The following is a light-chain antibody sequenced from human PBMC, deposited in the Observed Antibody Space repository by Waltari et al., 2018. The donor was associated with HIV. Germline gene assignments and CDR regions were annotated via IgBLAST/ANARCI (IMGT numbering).Light chain of an antibody. Sequence: NFMLTQHHSVSESPGKTVTISCTRSSGSIASNSVQWYQQRPGSSPTTVIYEDNQRPSGVPDRFSGSIDSSSNSASLTISGLKTEDEADYYCQSYDSSNHWVFGGGTKLTVL. CDR3: QSYDSSNHWV. CDR2: EDN. CDR1: SGSIASNS. V-gene: IGLV6-57*01. J-gene: IGLJ3*02.